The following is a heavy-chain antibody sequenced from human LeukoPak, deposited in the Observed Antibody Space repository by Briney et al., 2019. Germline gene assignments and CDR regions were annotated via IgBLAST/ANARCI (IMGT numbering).Heavy chain of an antibody. CDR3: ARLWGAAMLDY. J-gene: IGHJ4*02. CDR1: GFIFSSNG. Sequence: PGVSLRLSCAASGFIFSSNGMYCVRQAPGKGLECVTLIWYVGSDKYYTDSVKGRFTISSDNSKNTLFPQMTSLRAEDTAVYYCARLWGAAMLDYWGQGSLVTVSS. V-gene: IGHV3-33*01. D-gene: IGHD5-18*01. CDR2: IWYVGSDK.